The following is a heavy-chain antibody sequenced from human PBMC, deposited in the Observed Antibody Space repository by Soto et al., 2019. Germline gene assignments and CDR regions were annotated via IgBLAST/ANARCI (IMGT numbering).Heavy chain of an antibody. V-gene: IGHV1-46*01. D-gene: IGHD5-12*01. CDR3: ARDTGYDHDAFNI. Sequence: ASVKVSCKASGYTFITSYYTHWVRQAPGQGLEWMGIINPTGTMTKYSEKFQGRLTMTRDTSTSTDYMELTTLTSEDTAVYFCARDTGYDHDAFNIWGQGTMVTVSS. J-gene: IGHJ3*02. CDR2: INPTGTMT. CDR1: GYTFITSYY.